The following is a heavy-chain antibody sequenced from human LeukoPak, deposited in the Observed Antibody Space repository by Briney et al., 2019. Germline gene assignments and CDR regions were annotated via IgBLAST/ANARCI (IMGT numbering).Heavy chain of an antibody. CDR2: IKQDGGEK. CDR3: ARWFSGSGGWVLDY. Sequence: GGSLRLSCVGSGFTFSNYQMNWVRQAPGKGLEWVAKIKQDGGEKHYVDSVKDRFTISRDNAKNSLYLQMSSLSAEHPAVYYCARWFSGSGGWVLDYWGQGTLVTVSS. V-gene: IGHV3-7*05. CDR1: GFTFSNYQ. D-gene: IGHD3-10*01. J-gene: IGHJ4*02.